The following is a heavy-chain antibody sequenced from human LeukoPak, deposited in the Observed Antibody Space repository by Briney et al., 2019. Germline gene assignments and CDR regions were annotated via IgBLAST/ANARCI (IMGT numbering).Heavy chain of an antibody. CDR1: GFTFRDSA. CDR3: AKGSGYEAQYYYYYMDV. J-gene: IGHJ6*03. D-gene: IGHD5-12*01. CDR2: IRSKANSYAT. Sequence: GGSLRLSCAAFGFTFRDSAMHWVRQASGKGLEWVARIRSKANSYATAYAASVTGRFTISRDDSKNTAYLQMSSLRAEDTAVYYCAKGSGYEAQYYYYYMDVWGKGTTVTISS. V-gene: IGHV3-73*01.